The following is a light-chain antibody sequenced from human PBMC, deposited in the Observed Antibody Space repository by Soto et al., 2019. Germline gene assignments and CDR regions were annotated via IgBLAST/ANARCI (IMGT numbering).Light chain of an antibody. Sequence: LAPPRAVAGAPWQSVALSCTGANSDVGGYNYVSWYQQHPGKAPKLMIYHVNKRPSGVPDRLSGSKSGNTASLTISGLQAEDEADYYCFSYAGSLYVFGTGTKVTVL. CDR1: NSDVGGYNY. CDR3: FSYAGSLYV. CDR2: HVN. J-gene: IGLJ1*01. V-gene: IGLV2-11*01.